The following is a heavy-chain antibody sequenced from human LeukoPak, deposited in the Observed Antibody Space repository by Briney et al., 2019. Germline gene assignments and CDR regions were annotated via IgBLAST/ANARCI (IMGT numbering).Heavy chain of an antibody. Sequence: GASVKVSCKASGYTFTTNHMHWVRQAPGQGLEWVGMIDTSDGNTNYAQKFLDRVTMTRDTSTSTVYMELSGLRSYDTAVYYCATERSGGTWFDPWGQGTLVTVSS. V-gene: IGHV1-46*01. J-gene: IGHJ5*02. CDR1: GYTFTTNH. CDR2: IDTSDGNT. D-gene: IGHD2-15*01. CDR3: ATERSGGTWFDP.